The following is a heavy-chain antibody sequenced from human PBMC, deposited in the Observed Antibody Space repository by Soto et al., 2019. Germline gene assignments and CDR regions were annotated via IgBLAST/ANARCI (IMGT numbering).Heavy chain of an antibody. CDR1: GGTFSSYA. D-gene: IGHD2-15*01. J-gene: IGHJ6*02. CDR3: ARDIVVVVAATPHSYYGMDV. V-gene: IGHV1-69*12. Sequence: VQLVQSGAEVKKPGSSVKVSCKASGGTFSSYAISWVRQAPGQGLEWMGGIIPIFGTANYAQKFQGRVTITADESTSTAYMELSSLRSEDTAVYYCARDIVVVVAATPHSYYGMDVWGQGTTVTVSS. CDR2: IIPIFGTA.